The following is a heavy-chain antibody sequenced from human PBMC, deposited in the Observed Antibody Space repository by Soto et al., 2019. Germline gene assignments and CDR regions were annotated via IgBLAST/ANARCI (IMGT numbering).Heavy chain of an antibody. Sequence: QVQLQQWGAGLLKPSETLSLTCAVYGGSFSGYYWSWIRQPPGTGLEWIGESNHSGSTNYKPSLKSRGARSVDTSKNQFSLKVSSVTAADTGVYYCARGGVVVLATTRWFDPWGQGNLGPVSS. J-gene: IGHJ5*02. D-gene: IGHD2-15*01. CDR2: SNHSGST. CDR1: GGSFSGYY. V-gene: IGHV4-34*01. CDR3: ARGGVVVLATTRWFDP.